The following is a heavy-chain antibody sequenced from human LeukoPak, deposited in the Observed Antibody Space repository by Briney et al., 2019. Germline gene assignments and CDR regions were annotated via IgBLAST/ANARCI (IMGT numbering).Heavy chain of an antibody. Sequence: PGGSLRLSCAASGFTFSSYSMNWVRQAPGKGLEWVSYISSSSSYIYYADSVKGRFTISRDNAKNSLYLQMNSLRAEDTAVYYCARAWEITGTTHFDYWGQGTLVTVSS. CDR2: ISSSSSYI. J-gene: IGHJ4*02. V-gene: IGHV3-21*05. D-gene: IGHD1-7*01. CDR3: ARAWEITGTTHFDY. CDR1: GFTFSSYS.